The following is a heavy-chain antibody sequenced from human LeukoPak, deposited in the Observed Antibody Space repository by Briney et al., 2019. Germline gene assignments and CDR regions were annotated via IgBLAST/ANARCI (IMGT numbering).Heavy chain of an antibody. Sequence: GGSLRLSCAASGFTFSSYAMSWVRQAPGKGLEWVSAISGSGGSTNYADSVKGRFTVSRDNSKNTLCLQMNSLRAEDTAVYYCAKSKVGTTLDPFDYWGQGTLVTVSS. D-gene: IGHD1-26*01. CDR2: ISGSGGST. CDR3: AKSKVGTTLDPFDY. J-gene: IGHJ4*02. V-gene: IGHV3-23*01. CDR1: GFTFSSYA.